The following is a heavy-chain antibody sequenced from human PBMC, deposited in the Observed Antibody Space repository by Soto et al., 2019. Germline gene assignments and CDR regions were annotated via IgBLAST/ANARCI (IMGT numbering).Heavy chain of an antibody. V-gene: IGHV3-33*01. CDR1: GFTFSSYG. D-gene: IGHD3-3*01. CDR2: IWYDGSNK. J-gene: IGHJ6*02. CDR3: ARALRDYDFWSGYWYYYYYGVDV. Sequence: SLRLSCAASGFTFSSYGMHWVRQAPGEGLEWVAVIWYDGSNKYYADSVKGRFTISRDNSKNTLYLQMNSLRAEDTAVYYCARALRDYDFWSGYWYYYYYGVDVWGQGTTVTVSS.